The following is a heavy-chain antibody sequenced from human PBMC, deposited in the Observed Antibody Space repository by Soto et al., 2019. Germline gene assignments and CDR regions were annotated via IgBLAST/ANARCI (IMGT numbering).Heavy chain of an antibody. CDR2: INHSGST. V-gene: IGHV4-34*01. D-gene: IGHD3-16*02. CDR1: GGSFSGYY. J-gene: IGHJ5*02. Sequence: SETLSLTCAVYGGSFSGYYWSWIRQPPGKGLEWIGEINHSGSTNYNPSLKSRVTISVDTSKNQFSLKLSSVTAADTAVYYCAREGSFGGVIVKGGWFDPWGQGTLVTVSS. CDR3: AREGSFGGVIVKGGWFDP.